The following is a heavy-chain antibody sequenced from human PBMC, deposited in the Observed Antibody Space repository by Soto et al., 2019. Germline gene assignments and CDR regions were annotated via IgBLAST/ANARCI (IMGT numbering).Heavy chain of an antibody. Sequence: VESGGGLVQPGGSLRLSCVVSDYSFRNQGMKWVRQAPGKGLQWISYIGSSSWRTYYADSVEGRFTISKDNGNNSFHLEMNSLRAEDTAIYYCASDYSGSLDSWGQGVQVTVS. J-gene: IGHJ5*01. CDR3: ASDYSGSLDS. CDR1: DYSFRNQG. V-gene: IGHV3-48*01. CDR2: IGSSSWRT. D-gene: IGHD4-4*01.